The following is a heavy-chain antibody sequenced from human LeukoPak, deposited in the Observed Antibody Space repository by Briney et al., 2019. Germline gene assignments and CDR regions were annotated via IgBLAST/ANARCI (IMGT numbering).Heavy chain of an antibody. J-gene: IGHJ4*02. CDR2: ITSTGDST. V-gene: IGHV3-23*01. Sequence: PGGSLRLSCAASGFTFSNYAMRWVRQAPGKGLEWVSTITSTGDSTYYADSVKGRFTISRDNPKNTLYLQMNSLRAEDTAVYYCARGPYYCDFWGQGTQVTVSS. CDR1: GFTFSNYA. CDR3: ARGPYYCDF.